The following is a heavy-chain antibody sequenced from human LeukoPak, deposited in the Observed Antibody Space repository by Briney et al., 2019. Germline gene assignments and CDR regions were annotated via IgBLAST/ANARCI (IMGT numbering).Heavy chain of an antibody. D-gene: IGHD3-10*01. CDR3: ARDSSWGSGEFDP. V-gene: IGHV3-48*01. CDR2: ISSSSSTI. CDR1: GFTFSSYS. J-gene: IGHJ5*02. Sequence: GGSLRLSCAASGFTFSSYSMNWVRQAPGKGLEWVSYISSSSSTIYYADSVKGRFTISRDNAKNSLYLQMNSLRAEDTAVYYCARDSSWGSGEFDPWGQGTLVTVSS.